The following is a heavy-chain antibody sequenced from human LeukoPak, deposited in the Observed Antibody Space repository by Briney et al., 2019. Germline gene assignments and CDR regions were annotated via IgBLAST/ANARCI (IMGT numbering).Heavy chain of an antibody. CDR1: GGSISSYY. V-gene: IGHV4-59*01. Sequence: ASETLSLICTVSGGSISSYYWSWIRQPPGKGLEWIGYIYYSGSTNYNPSLKSRVTISVDTSKNQFSLKLSSVTAADTAVYYCARDAGATQAIDYWGQGTLVTVSS. CDR3: ARDAGATQAIDY. D-gene: IGHD1-26*01. J-gene: IGHJ4*02. CDR2: IYYSGST.